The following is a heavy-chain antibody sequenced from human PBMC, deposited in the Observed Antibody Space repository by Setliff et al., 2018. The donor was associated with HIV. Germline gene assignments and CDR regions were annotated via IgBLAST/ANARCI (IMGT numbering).Heavy chain of an antibody. Sequence: SETLSLTCTVSGGSISSSSYYWGWIRQPPGKGLEWIGSIYYSGSTYYNPSLKSRVTLSVDTSKNQFFLRLSSVTAADTAVYYCARDFGVVIPQGRFDPWGRGTLVTVSS. CDR2: IYYSGST. D-gene: IGHD3-3*01. J-gene: IGHJ5*02. CDR1: GGSISSSSYY. CDR3: ARDFGVVIPQGRFDP. V-gene: IGHV4-39*01.